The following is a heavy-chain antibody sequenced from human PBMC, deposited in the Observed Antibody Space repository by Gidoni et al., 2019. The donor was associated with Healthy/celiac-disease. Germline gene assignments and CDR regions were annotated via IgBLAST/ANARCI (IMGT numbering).Heavy chain of an antibody. Sequence: EVQLVESGGGLVKPGGSLRLSCASSGFTFSSYSMNWVRQAPGKGLEWVSSISSSSSYIYYADSVKGRFTISRDNAKKSLYLQMNSLRAEDTAVYYCAREPWDYYDSSLVDYWGQGTLVTVSS. CDR2: ISSSSSYI. V-gene: IGHV3-21*01. J-gene: IGHJ4*02. CDR1: GFTFSSYS. D-gene: IGHD3-22*01. CDR3: AREPWDYYDSSLVDY.